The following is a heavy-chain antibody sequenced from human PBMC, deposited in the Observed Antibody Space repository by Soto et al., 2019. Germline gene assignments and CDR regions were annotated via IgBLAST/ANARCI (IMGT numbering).Heavy chain of an antibody. Sequence: EVQLVESGGGLVQPGGSLRLSCAASGFPFSSYSMDWVRQAPGQGLEWISYITTSSHTIYYADSVRGRFTISRDNAKNSLFLQMNSLRDEDTAVYYCVRTTYFPDSSGYTRCFDYWGQGTLVSVSS. D-gene: IGHD3-22*01. CDR1: GFPFSSYS. CDR2: ITTSSHTI. CDR3: VRTTYFPDSSGYTRCFDY. J-gene: IGHJ4*02. V-gene: IGHV3-48*02.